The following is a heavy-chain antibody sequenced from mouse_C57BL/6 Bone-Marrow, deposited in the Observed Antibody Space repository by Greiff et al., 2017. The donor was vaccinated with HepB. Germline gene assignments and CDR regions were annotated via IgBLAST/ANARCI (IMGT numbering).Heavy chain of an antibody. CDR2: IYPGSGNT. Sequence: VQLQQSGPELVKPGASVKISCKASGYSFTSYYIHWVKQRPGQGLEWIGWIYPGSGNTKYNEKFKGKATLTADTSSSTAYMQLSSLTSEDSAVYYCARWAYDYDGERFAYWGQGTLVTVSA. CDR1: GYSFTSYY. CDR3: ARWAYDYDGERFAY. J-gene: IGHJ3*01. D-gene: IGHD2-4*01. V-gene: IGHV1-66*01.